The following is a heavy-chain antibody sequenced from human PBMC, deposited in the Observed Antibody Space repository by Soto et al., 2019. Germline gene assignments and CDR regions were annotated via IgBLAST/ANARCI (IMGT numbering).Heavy chain of an antibody. CDR1: GFTFTDVW. V-gene: IGHV3-15*01. J-gene: IGHJ3*02. CDR3: GVDAQGSSTNRPGAFDI. Sequence: EVQLVESGGGLVKPGGSLRLSCAASGFTFTDVWMTWVRQAPGKGLEWVGRIKRKIDGETTDYAAPVKGRFTISRDGLKNQVFLQIKRLKSEDTAVYYWGVDAQGSSTNRPGAFDIWGQGTMVTVSS. CDR2: IKRKIDGETT. D-gene: IGHD2-2*01.